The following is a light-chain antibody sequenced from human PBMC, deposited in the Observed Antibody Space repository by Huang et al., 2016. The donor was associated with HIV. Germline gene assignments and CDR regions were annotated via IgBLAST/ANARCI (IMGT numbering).Light chain of an antibody. J-gene: IGKJ2*01. Sequence: DIQMTQFPSTLSASLGDRVTITCRATQTISTSLAWYQQKPGKAPKLLGYRATSLESGVPPRFSGSGSGTEFTLTISNLQPDDFGTYYCQQYNDYSVTFGQGTKLEIK. CDR3: QQYNDYSVT. CDR2: RAT. CDR1: QTISTS. V-gene: IGKV1-5*03.